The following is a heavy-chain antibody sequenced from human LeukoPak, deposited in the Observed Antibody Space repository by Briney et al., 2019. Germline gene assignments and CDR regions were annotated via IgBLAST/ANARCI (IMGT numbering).Heavy chain of an antibody. J-gene: IGHJ4*02. CDR1: GFTFSTYS. Sequence: GSLRLSCAASGFTFSTYSMNWVRQAPGKGLEWVSSISISSSSIYHADSMKGRFTISRDNAKNSLYLQMNSLRAEDTAVYYCARVQRGYCSSTSCYYFDFWGQGTLVTVSS. D-gene: IGHD2-2*01. CDR2: ISISSSSI. V-gene: IGHV3-21*01. CDR3: ARVQRGYCSSTSCYYFDF.